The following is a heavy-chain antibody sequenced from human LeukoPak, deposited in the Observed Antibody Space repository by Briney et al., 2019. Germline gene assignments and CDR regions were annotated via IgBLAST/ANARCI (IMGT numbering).Heavy chain of an antibody. CDR2: IHYSGST. D-gene: IGHD2-2*01. J-gene: IGHJ3*02. V-gene: IGHV4-59*01. CDR1: GGSISSYY. CDR3: ARVRKDIVVVPADAFDI. Sequence: SETLSLTCTVSGGSISSYYWSWIRQPPGKGLEWIGYIHYSGSTNYNPSLKSRVTISVDTSKNQFSLKLSSVTAADTAVYYCARVRKDIVVVPADAFDIWGQGTMVTVSS.